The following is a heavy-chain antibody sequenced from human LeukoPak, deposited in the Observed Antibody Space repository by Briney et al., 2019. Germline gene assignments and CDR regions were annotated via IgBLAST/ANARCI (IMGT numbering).Heavy chain of an antibody. D-gene: IGHD3-22*01. J-gene: IGHJ5*02. CDR3: ARKTMIVVVNWFDP. V-gene: IGHV4-34*01. Sequence: KPSETLSLTCAVYGGSFSGYYWSWIRQPPGKGLEWIGEINHSGSTNYNPSLKSRVTTSVDTSKNQFSLKLSSVTAADTAVYYCARKTMIVVVNWFDPWGQGTLVTVSS. CDR1: GGSFSGYY. CDR2: INHSGST.